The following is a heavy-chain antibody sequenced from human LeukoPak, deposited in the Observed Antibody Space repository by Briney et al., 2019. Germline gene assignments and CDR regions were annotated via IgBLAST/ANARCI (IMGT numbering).Heavy chain of an antibody. J-gene: IGHJ4*02. D-gene: IGHD3-10*01. CDR3: ARNTRYGSGSYYTSIDY. V-gene: IGHV1-18*01. CDR1: GYTFTSYG. CDR2: ISTYNGNT. Sequence: ASVKVSCKASGYTFTSYGISWVRHPPGQGLEWMGWISTYNGNTNYAEKLQGRVTMTTDTSTSTAYMELRSLRSDDTAVYYCARNTRYGSGSYYTSIDYWGQGTLVTVSS.